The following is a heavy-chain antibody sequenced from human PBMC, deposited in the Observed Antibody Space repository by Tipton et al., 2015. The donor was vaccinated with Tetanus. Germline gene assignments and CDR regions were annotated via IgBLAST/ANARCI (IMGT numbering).Heavy chain of an antibody. D-gene: IGHD2-15*01. J-gene: IGHJ4*02. Sequence: SLRLSCAASGFIFSSYGIHWVRQAPGKGLEWVAVSWYGGTDKYYADSVKGRFTISRDNSKNPLYLQMNSLRAEDTAVYYCAREADCSGGSCFSGDFDNWGQGTQVTVSS. CDR3: AREADCSGGSCFSGDFDN. V-gene: IGHV3-33*01. CDR2: SWYGGTDK. CDR1: GFIFSSYG.